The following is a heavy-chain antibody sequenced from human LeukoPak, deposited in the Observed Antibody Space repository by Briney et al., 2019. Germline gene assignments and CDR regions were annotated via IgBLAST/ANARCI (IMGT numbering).Heavy chain of an antibody. CDR3: ARVSSSSWWALDY. V-gene: IGHV3-74*01. J-gene: IGHJ4*02. D-gene: IGHD6-13*01. Sequence: GGSLRLSCAASGFTFSSYWMHWVCQAPGKGLVWVSRINTDGSSTSYADSVKGRFTISRDNAKNTLYLQMNSLRAEDTAVYYCARVSSSSWWALDYWGQGTLVTVSS. CDR2: INTDGSST. CDR1: GFTFSSYW.